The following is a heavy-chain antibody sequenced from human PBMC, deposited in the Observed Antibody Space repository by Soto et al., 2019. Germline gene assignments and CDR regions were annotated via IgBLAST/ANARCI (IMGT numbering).Heavy chain of an antibody. CDR2: MFYSGAT. Sequence: LSLTCTVSGGSISDISYCWGWIRQPPGKGLQWIGCMFYSGATYYNPSLKNRVTLSVDTSNNEFSLKLVSVTAPDTAVYYCARHKSGSDWLDPWGQGTLVTVSS. CDR1: GGSISDISYC. V-gene: IGHV4-39*01. CDR3: ARHKSGSDWLDP. J-gene: IGHJ5*02. D-gene: IGHD2-15*01.